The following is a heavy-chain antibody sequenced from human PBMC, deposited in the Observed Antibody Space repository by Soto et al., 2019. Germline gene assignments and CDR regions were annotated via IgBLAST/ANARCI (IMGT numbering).Heavy chain of an antibody. J-gene: IGHJ5*02. CDR1: GYTFTCYA. Sequence: ASVKVSCKASGYTFTCYAMHWVRQSPGQRLAWLGWINAGNGNTKYSQKFQGRVTITRDTSASTAYMELSSLRSEDTAVYYCARVGAYCSSTSCRIYNSFDPWGQGTLLTVYS. CDR3: ARVGAYCSSTSCRIYNSFDP. D-gene: IGHD2-2*01. CDR2: INAGNGNT. V-gene: IGHV1-3*01.